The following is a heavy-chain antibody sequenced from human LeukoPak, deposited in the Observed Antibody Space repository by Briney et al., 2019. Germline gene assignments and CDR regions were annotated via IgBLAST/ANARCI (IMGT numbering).Heavy chain of an antibody. CDR3: ARALHLELHSYFDS. CDR2: IIPIFGTA. V-gene: IGHV1-69*13. Sequence: SVKVPCEASGGTFSTYAISWVRQAPGQGLEWMGGIIPIFGTANYAQKFQGRVTITADESTSTAYMELRSLSSEDTAVYYCARALHLELHSYFDSWGQGTLVTVSS. CDR1: GGTFSTYA. J-gene: IGHJ4*02. D-gene: IGHD1-1*01.